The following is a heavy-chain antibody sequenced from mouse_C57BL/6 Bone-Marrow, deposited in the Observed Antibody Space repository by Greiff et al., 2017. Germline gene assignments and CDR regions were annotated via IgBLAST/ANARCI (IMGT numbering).Heavy chain of an antibody. D-gene: IGHD1-1*01. Sequence: QVQLQQPGAELVRPGTSVKLSCKASGYTFTSYWMHWVKQRPGQGLEWIGVIDPSDSYTNYNQTFKGKATLTVDTSSSTAYMQLSSLTSEDSAVYYCARPLYGSKQYYFDYWGQGTTLTVSS. V-gene: IGHV1-59*01. J-gene: IGHJ2*01. CDR2: IDPSDSYT. CDR1: GYTFTSYW. CDR3: ARPLYGSKQYYFDY.